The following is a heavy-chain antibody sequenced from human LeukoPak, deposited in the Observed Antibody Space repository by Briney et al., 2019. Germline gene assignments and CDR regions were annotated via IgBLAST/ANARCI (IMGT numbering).Heavy chain of an antibody. J-gene: IGHJ4*02. Sequence: GGSLRLSCAASGFTFNRYAIHWVRQAPGKGLEWVAVISYDGSSKYYADSVKGRFTISRDNSRNTLYLQMNSLRPEDTAVYYCARDKGDSGTYWYFFDYWGQGTLVTVSS. CDR2: ISYDGSSK. V-gene: IGHV3-30-3*01. CDR3: ARDKGDSGTYWYFFDY. CDR1: GFTFNRYA. D-gene: IGHD1-26*01.